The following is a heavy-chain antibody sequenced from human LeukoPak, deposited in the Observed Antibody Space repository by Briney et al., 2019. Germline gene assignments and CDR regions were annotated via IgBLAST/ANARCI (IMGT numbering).Heavy chain of an antibody. V-gene: IGHV4-61*01. CDR1: GGSISRVSGGSISSYY. J-gene: IGHJ4*02. D-gene: IGHD6-19*01. Sequence: KSSETLSLTCTVSGGSISRVSGGSISSYYWSWIRQPPGKGLEWIGYIYYSGSTNYNPSLKSRVTISVDTSKNQFSLKLTSVTAADTAVYYCARGRPRLIAVAGTEDYWGQGTLVTVSS. CDR3: ARGRPRLIAVAGTEDY. CDR2: IYYSGST.